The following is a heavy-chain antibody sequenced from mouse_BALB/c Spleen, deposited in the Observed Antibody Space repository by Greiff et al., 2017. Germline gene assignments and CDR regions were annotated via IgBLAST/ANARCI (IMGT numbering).Heavy chain of an antibody. J-gene: IGHJ2*01. Sequence: EVKLMESGGGLVKPGGSLKLSCAASGFTFSSYAMSWVRQTPEKRLEWVASISSGGSTYYPDSVKGRFTISRDNARNILYLQMSSLRSEDTAMYYCARGIYYDYDYFDYWGQGTTLTVSS. D-gene: IGHD2-4*01. CDR3: ARGIYYDYDYFDY. CDR2: ISSGGST. V-gene: IGHV5-6-5*01. CDR1: GFTFSSYA.